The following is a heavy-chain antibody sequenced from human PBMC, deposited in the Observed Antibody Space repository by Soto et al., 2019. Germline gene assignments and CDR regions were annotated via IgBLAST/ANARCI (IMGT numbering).Heavy chain of an antibody. CDR1: GVTVSSYA. D-gene: IGHD3-3*01. Sequence: PSGCRGLSCAASGVTVSSYAMSWVRQVPGKGLEWVTTINGGSTPYYADSVKGRFTISRDNSKSTLYLQMSSLRAEDTAVYYCAKDKDWSGVYGMDVWGQGTTVTVSS. CDR2: INGGSTP. V-gene: IGHV3-23*01. J-gene: IGHJ6*02. CDR3: AKDKDWSGVYGMDV.